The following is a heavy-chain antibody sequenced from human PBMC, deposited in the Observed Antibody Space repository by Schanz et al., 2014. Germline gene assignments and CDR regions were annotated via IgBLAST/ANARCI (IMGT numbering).Heavy chain of an antibody. Sequence: QVQLVQSGTQVKKPGASVKVSCKASGYTLSAYSLHWVRQAPGQGLEWMGIVNPSVRGTHFAREFQGRVTVTSDTSTSTVYMELSGLRSEDTAVYYCAGAFDSSGYYCDYWGQGTRVTVSS. CDR1: GYTLSAYS. CDR3: AGAFDSSGYYCDY. J-gene: IGHJ4*02. V-gene: IGHV1-46*03. D-gene: IGHD3-22*01. CDR2: VNPSVRGT.